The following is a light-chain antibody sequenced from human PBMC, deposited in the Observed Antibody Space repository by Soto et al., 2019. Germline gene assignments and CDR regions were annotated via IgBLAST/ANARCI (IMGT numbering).Light chain of an antibody. J-gene: IGKJ1*01. Sequence: ESVLMQSPGTLSLSPWERATPPCWASPSVSGSNLAWYQQKPGQAPRLVIYGASSRATGIPDRFSGSGSGTDFTLTISRLEPEDFAVYYCQQYGSSPRTFGQGTKVDIK. CDR2: GAS. V-gene: IGKV3-20*01. CDR1: PSVSGSN. CDR3: QQYGSSPRT.